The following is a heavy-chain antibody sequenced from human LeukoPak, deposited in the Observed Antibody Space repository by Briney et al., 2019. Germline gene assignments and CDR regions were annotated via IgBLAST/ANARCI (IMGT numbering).Heavy chain of an antibody. CDR3: ARGDGYGSESNYNHFDY. J-gene: IGHJ4*02. D-gene: IGHD3-10*01. V-gene: IGHV5-51*01. CDR2: MYPGDSDT. Sequence: GESLKISCKASGYRFTNYWIGWVRQMPGKGLEWMGIMYPGDSDTRYSRYSPPSQGQVTFSTDKSISTAYLQWSSLKASDTAMYYCARGDGYGSESNYNHFDYWGQGTLVTVSS. CDR1: GYRFTNYW.